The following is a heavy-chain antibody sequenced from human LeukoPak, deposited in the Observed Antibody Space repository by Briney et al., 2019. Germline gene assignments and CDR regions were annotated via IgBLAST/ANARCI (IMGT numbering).Heavy chain of an antibody. V-gene: IGHV3-53*05. Sequence: GGSLRLSCAASGFTVSSNYMSWVRQAPGKGLEWVSVICSGGSTYYADSVKGRFTISRDNSKNTLYLQMSSLRAEDTAVYYCVKASVYGDYALGYWGQGTLVTVSS. J-gene: IGHJ4*02. CDR1: GFTVSSNY. D-gene: IGHD4-17*01. CDR2: ICSGGST. CDR3: VKASVYGDYALGY.